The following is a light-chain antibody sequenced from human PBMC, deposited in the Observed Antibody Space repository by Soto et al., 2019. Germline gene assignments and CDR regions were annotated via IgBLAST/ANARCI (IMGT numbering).Light chain of an antibody. CDR3: QQRTNWPLT. Sequence: EIVLTQSPATLSLSPGERATLSCRASQSVSSYLAWYQQKPGQAPRLLISDASNRATGIPARFSGSGSGTDFTLTISSLEPEDFAFYYCQQRTNWPLTFGGGTKVDIK. V-gene: IGKV3-11*01. CDR2: DAS. CDR1: QSVSSY. J-gene: IGKJ4*01.